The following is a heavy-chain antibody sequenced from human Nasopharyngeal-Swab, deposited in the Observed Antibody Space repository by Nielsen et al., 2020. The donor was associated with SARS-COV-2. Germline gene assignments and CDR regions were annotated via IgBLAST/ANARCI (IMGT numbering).Heavy chain of an antibody. CDR1: GFTVSGNY. J-gene: IGHJ2*01. D-gene: IGHD6-19*01. Sequence: GESLKISCAASGFTVSGNYMSWVRQAPGKGLEWVSVIYSGGSTYYADSVKGRFTISRDNSKNTLYLQMNSLRAEDTAVYYCASSEGSGPLWYFDLWGRGTLVTVSS. CDR3: ASSEGSGPLWYFDL. CDR2: IYSGGST. V-gene: IGHV3-53*01.